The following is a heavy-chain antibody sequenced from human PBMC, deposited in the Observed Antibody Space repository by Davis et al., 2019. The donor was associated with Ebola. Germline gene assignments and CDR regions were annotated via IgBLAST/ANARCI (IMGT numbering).Heavy chain of an antibody. CDR1: GGTFSSYA. V-gene: IGHV1-69*13. D-gene: IGHD2-2*01. CDR3: APQRNDGICSSTSCPINWFDP. J-gene: IGHJ5*02. CDR2: IIPIFGTA. Sequence: SVKVSCKASGGTFSSYAISWVRQAPGQGLEWMGGIIPIFGTANYAQKFQGRVTITADESTSTAYMELSSLRSEDTAVYYCAPQRNDGICSSTSCPINWFDPWGQGTLVTVSS.